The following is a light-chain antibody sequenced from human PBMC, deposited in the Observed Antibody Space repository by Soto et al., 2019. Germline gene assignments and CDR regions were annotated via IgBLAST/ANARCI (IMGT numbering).Light chain of an antibody. CDR2: GAS. V-gene: IGKV3-20*01. J-gene: IGKJ4*01. CDR1: QSIGKSY. CDR3: QQYAESPLT. Sequence: EIVLTQSPGTMSLSPGESATLSCRASQSIGKSYLAWFQHKPGQAPRLLIYGASTRATGIPDRFRGSGSGTDFTLTVSRLESEDFAVYYCQQYAESPLTFGGGTKVDIK.